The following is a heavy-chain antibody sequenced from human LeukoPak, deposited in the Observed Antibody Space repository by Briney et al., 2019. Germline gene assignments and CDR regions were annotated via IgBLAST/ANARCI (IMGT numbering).Heavy chain of an antibody. CDR1: GGTFSGYY. CDR2: INHRRST. D-gene: IGHD3-10*01. Sequence: SETLSLTCAVYGGTFSGYYWTWIRQPPGKGLEWIGEINHRRSTKYSPSLKSRVTISVDTSKNQFSLRLSSVTAADTAVYYCARRVGRWFGERAYYYNYMDVWGKGTTVTISS. CDR3: ARRVGRWFGERAYYYNYMDV. J-gene: IGHJ6*03. V-gene: IGHV4-34*01.